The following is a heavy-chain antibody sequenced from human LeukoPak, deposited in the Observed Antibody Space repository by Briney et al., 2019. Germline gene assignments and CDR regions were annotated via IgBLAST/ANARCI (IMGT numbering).Heavy chain of an antibody. CDR1: GGSFSGYY. CDR2: INHSGST. D-gene: IGHD5-18*01. V-gene: IGHV4-34*01. Sequence: SETLSLTCAVYGGSFSGYYWSWIRQPPGKGLEWIGEINHSGSTNYNPSLKSRVTISVDTSKNQFSLKLSSVTAADTAVYYCVRGRGYSYGFRYWGQGTLVTVSS. CDR3: VRGRGYSYGFRY. J-gene: IGHJ4*02.